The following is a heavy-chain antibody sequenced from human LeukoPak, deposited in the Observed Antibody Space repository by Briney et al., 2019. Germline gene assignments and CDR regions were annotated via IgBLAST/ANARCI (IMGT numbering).Heavy chain of an antibody. J-gene: IGHJ3*02. D-gene: IGHD3-22*01. CDR2: ISSSRSTI. Sequence: PGGSLRLSCAASGFTFSSYSMNWVRQAPGKGLEWVSYISSSRSTIYYADSVKGRFTISRDNAKNSLYLQMNSLRAEDTAVYYCARGLHYYDSGGYYYPDAFDIWGQGTMVAVSS. CDR1: GFTFSSYS. CDR3: ARGLHYYDSGGYYYPDAFDI. V-gene: IGHV3-48*01.